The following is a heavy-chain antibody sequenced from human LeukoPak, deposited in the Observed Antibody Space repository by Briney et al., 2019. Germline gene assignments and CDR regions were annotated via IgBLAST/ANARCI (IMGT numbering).Heavy chain of an antibody. CDR2: INDDETVT. CDR3: ARDLGSGGSCYRN. Sequence: PGGFLRLSCAASGFTFSSYWMHWVRQAPGKGLVWVSRINDDETVTNYADSVKGRFTISRDNAKNTLYLQMNSLRAEDTAVYFCARDLGSGGSCYRNWGQGTLVTVSS. CDR1: GFTFSSYW. J-gene: IGHJ4*02. V-gene: IGHV3-74*01. D-gene: IGHD2-15*01.